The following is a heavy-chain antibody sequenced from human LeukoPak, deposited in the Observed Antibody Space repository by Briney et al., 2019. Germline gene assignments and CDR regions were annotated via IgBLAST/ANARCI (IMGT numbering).Heavy chain of an antibody. J-gene: IGHJ4*02. CDR1: GFTFSSFG. CDR3: ARDRSVGAPTAISYDLDS. V-gene: IGHV3-30*01. Sequence: GGSLRLSCAASGFTFSSFGVHWVRQAPGKGLEWVAVISSDGSNKFYADSVKGRFTISRENSKNTLYLQMNSLRPEDTAVYYCARDRSVGAPTAISYDLDSWGQGTLVSVSS. D-gene: IGHD2-2*02. CDR2: ISSDGSNK.